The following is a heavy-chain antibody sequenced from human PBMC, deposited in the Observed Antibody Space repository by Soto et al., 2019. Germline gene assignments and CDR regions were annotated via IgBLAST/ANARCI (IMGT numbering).Heavy chain of an antibody. J-gene: IGHJ4*02. V-gene: IGHV4-39*01. CDR3: ASVVVGATRQTGSDH. Sequence: LSLTCTVSHGSITSGDYFWAWIRQPPGKGLEFIGSVHSSGGTYYSPSLKSRASISIDKSKNQFSLKLTSVNAGDTAVYFCASVVVGATRQTGSDHWGQGXLVTVYS. CDR2: VHSSGGT. CDR1: HGSITSGDYF. D-gene: IGHD2-15*01.